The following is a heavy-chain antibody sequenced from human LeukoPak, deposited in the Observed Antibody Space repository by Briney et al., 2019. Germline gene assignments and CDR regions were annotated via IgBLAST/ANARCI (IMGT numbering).Heavy chain of an antibody. V-gene: IGHV3-53*01. D-gene: IGHD5-24*01. CDR2: IYGGGST. J-gene: IGHJ6*03. CDR3: ARDRSDGNYYMVV. CDR1: GFTVSNKY. Sequence: GGSLRLSCAASGFTVSNKYMSGVRQAPGKGLEWVSVIYGGGSTSYADSVKGRFTISRDNSKNMLYLQMNSLRADDTAVYYCARDRSDGNYYMVVWGKGTTVTVSS.